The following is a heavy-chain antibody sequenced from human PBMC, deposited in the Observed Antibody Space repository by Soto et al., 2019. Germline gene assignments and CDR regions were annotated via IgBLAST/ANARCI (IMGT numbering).Heavy chain of an antibody. CDR1: GGSISSYY. V-gene: IGHV4-59*01. Sequence: PSETLSLTCTVSGGSISSYYWSWIRQPPGKGLEWIGYIYYSGSTNYNPSLKSRVTISVDTSKNQFSLKLSSVTAAGTAVYYCARDLTTRSGYVYVDVWGKGTTVTVSS. CDR2: IYYSGST. J-gene: IGHJ6*03. D-gene: IGHD5-12*01. CDR3: ARDLTTRSGYVYVDV.